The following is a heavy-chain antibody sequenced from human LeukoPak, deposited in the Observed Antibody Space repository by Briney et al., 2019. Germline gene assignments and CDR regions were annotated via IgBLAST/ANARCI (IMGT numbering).Heavy chain of an antibody. J-gene: IGHJ4*02. CDR1: GGTFSSYA. Sequence: ASVKVSCKASGGTFSSYAISWVRQAPGRGLEWMGGIIPIFGTANYAQKFQGRVTITTDESTSTAYMELSSLRSEDTAVYYCASGKRITMIVVALTSLDYWGQGTLVTVSS. CDR2: IIPIFGTA. D-gene: IGHD3-22*01. CDR3: ASGKRITMIVVALTSLDY. V-gene: IGHV1-69*05.